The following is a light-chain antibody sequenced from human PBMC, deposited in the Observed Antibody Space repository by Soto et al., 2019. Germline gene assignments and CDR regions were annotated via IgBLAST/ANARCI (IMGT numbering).Light chain of an antibody. J-gene: IGKJ1*01. Sequence: EIVLTQSPGTLSLSPGERATLSCRASQSVSSSYLAWYQQKPGQAPRLLIYGASSRATGIPDRFSGSGSGTDFTLTISRLEPEDFAVYYCQQYGSSRTLGQGTMVDVK. CDR2: GAS. V-gene: IGKV3-20*01. CDR1: QSVSSSY. CDR3: QQYGSSRT.